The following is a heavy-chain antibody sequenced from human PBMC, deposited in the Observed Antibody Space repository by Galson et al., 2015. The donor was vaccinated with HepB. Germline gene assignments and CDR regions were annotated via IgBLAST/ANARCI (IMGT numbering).Heavy chain of an antibody. J-gene: IGHJ3*02. CDR3: ARGIDYGDYGAFDI. Sequence: SVKVSCKASGGTFSSYAISWVRQAPGQGLEWMGGIIPIFGTANYAQKFQGRVTITADESTSTAYMELSSLRSEDTAVYYCARGIDYGDYGAFDIWGQGTMVTVSS. CDR1: GGTFSSYA. CDR2: IIPIFGTA. D-gene: IGHD4-17*01. V-gene: IGHV1-69*13.